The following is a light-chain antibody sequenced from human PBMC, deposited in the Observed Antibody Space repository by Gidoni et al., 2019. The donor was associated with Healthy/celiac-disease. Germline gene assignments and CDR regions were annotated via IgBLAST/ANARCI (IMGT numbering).Light chain of an antibody. CDR2: DAS. V-gene: IGKV3-11*01. J-gene: IGKJ1*01. CDR1: QSVSSY. CDR3: QRRSNWPPWT. Sequence: EILLTQSPSTLSLSPVARATLSCRASQSVSSYLAWDQQKPGQAPGLLIYDASNRATGIPARFSCSGSGTDFTLTISSLEPEDFAVYYCQRRSNWPPWTFXQXTKVEIK.